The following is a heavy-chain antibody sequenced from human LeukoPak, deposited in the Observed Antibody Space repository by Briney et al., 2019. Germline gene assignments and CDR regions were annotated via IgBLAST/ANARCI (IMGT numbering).Heavy chain of an antibody. V-gene: IGHV3-33*01. D-gene: IGHD2-2*01. CDR2: IWYDGSNK. CDR3: ARGLSTSNFDY. CDR1: GFTFSSYG. J-gene: IGHJ4*02. Sequence: PGRSLRLSCAASGFTFSSYGMHWVRQAPGKGLEWVAVIWYDGSNKYYADPVKGRFTISRDNSKNTLYLQMNSLRAEDTAVYYCARGLSTSNFDYWGQGTLVAVSS.